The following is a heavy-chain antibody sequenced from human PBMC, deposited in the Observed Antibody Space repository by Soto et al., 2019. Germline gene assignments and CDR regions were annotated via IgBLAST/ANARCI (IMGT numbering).Heavy chain of an antibody. V-gene: IGHV3-15*07. Sequence: EVQLVESGGGLVKPGGSLRLSCAASGFTFSNAWMNWVRQAPGKGLEWVGRIKSKTDGGTTDYAAPVKGRFTISRDDSKNTLYLQMNSLKTEDTAVYYCTSRLAPPGKDPPLHHNFDHRGQGTLVTVSS. J-gene: IGHJ4*01. CDR2: IKSKTDGGTT. D-gene: IGHD3-10*01. CDR1: GFTFSNAW. CDR3: TSRLAPPGKDPPLHHNFDH.